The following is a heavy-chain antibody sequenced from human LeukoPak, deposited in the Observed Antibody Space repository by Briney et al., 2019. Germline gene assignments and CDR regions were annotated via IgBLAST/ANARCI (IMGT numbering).Heavy chain of an antibody. CDR3: AKDVGARTYYYMDV. V-gene: IGHV3-7*01. CDR2: IKQDGSEK. J-gene: IGHJ6*03. Sequence: GGSLRLSCAASGFTFSSYWMSWVRQAPGKGLEWVANIKQDGSEKYYVDSVKGRFTISRDNAKNTLYLQMNSLRPEDTAVYYCAKDVGARTYYYMDVWGKGTTVTVSS. CDR1: GFTFSSYW.